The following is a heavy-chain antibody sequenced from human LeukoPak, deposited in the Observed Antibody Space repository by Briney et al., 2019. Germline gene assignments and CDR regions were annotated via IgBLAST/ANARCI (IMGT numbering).Heavy chain of an antibody. D-gene: IGHD3-10*01. CDR2: IYSGGST. Sequence: GSLRLSCAASGFTVSSNYMSWVRQAPGKGLEWVSVIYSGGSTYYADSVKGRFTISRDNSKNTLYLQMNSLRAEDTAVYYCARISGSYFRWNNWFDPWGQGTLVTVSS. J-gene: IGHJ5*02. CDR1: GFTVSSNY. CDR3: ARISGSYFRWNNWFDP. V-gene: IGHV3-53*01.